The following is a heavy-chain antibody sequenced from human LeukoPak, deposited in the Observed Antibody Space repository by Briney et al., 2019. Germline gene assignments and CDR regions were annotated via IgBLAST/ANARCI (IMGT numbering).Heavy chain of an antibody. V-gene: IGHV3-21*01. CDR1: GFTVSSNY. D-gene: IGHD2-2*02. CDR3: ARAHSYYCSSTSCYTGEGY. CDR2: ISSSSSYI. J-gene: IGHJ4*02. Sequence: GGSLRLSCAASGFTVSSNYMSWVRQAPGKGLEWVSSISSSSSYIYYADSVKGRFTISRDNAKNSLYLQMNSLRAEDTAVYYCARAHSYYCSSTSCYTGEGYWGQGTLVTVSS.